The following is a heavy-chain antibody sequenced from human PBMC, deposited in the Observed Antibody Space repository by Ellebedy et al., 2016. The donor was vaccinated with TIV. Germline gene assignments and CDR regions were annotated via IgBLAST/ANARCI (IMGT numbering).Heavy chain of an antibody. J-gene: IGHJ5*02. CDR3: ARDVLFGEIWP. CDR2: INIDGSST. V-gene: IGHV3-74*01. D-gene: IGHD3-10*01. Sequence: GGSLRLSCAASGFTFSNYWMHWVRQAPGKGPVWVSRINIDGSSTTYADSVKGRFTVSRDNAKNTLYLQMSSLRAEDTAVYFCARDVLFGEIWPWGQGTLVTVSA. CDR1: GFTFSNYW.